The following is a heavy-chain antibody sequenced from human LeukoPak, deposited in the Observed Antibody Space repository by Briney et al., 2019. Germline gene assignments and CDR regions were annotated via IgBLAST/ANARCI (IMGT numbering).Heavy chain of an antibody. D-gene: IGHD2-2*01. V-gene: IGHV1-2*02. J-gene: IGHJ6*03. CDR1: GGTFSSYA. CDR2: INPNSGGT. CDR3: AMGGPAAIPYYYYMDV. Sequence: ASVKVSCKASGGTFSSYAISWVRQAPGQGLEWMGWINPNSGGTNYAQKFQGRVTMTRDTSISTAYMELSRLRSDDTAVYYCAMGGPAAIPYYYYMDVWGKGTTVTVSS.